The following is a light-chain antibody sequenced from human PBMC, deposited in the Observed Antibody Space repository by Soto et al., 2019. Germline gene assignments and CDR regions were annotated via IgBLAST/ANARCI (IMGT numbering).Light chain of an antibody. V-gene: IGLV2-23*02. CDR3: CSYAGSSTLDVV. Sequence: QSALTQPASVSGSPGQSITISCTGTSSDVGCYNLVSWYQQHPGKAPKLMIYEVSKRPSGVSNRFSGSKSGNTASLTISGLQAEDEADYYCCSYAGSSTLDVVFGGGTKLTVL. J-gene: IGLJ2*01. CDR1: SSDVGCYNL. CDR2: EVS.